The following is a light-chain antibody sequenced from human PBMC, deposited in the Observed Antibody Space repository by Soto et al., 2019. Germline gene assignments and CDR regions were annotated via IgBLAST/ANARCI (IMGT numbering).Light chain of an antibody. CDR2: SNS. Sequence: QSVLTQPPSASGTPGQRVTISCSGSSSNIATKSVNWYQQLPGTAPKLLIYSNSQRSSGVPDRFSGSKSGTSASLAIRGPQSEDEADYYCAAWDDSLNARYVFGTGTKLTVL. CDR3: AAWDDSLNARYV. J-gene: IGLJ1*01. CDR1: SSNIATKS. V-gene: IGLV1-44*01.